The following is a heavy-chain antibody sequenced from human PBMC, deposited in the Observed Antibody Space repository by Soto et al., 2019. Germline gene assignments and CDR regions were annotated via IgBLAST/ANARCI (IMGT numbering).Heavy chain of an antibody. V-gene: IGHV4-59*01. CDR3: ARDLLGTAEGYYGMDV. CDR2: IYYSGST. J-gene: IGHJ6*02. Sequence: SETLSLTCTVSGGSISSYYWSWIRQPPGKGLEWIGYIYYSGSTNYNPSLKSRVTISVDTSKNQFSLKLSSVTAADTAVYYCARDLLGTAEGYYGMDVWGQGTTVTVSS. D-gene: IGHD1-1*01. CDR1: GGSISSYY.